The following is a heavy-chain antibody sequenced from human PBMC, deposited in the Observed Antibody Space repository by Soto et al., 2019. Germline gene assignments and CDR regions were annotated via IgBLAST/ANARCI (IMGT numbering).Heavy chain of an antibody. CDR1: CGYISSGGHS. D-gene: IGHD3-10*01. CDR3: PSKSYYGVMDF. J-gene: IGHJ6*02. V-gene: IGHV4-30-2*01. Sequence: PSETLSLPCAVSCGYISSGGHSRSWIRKPPGKSLEWIGYIYHSGSTYYNPSLKSRDNISIDRSKNQVSLKLSSVTAADSAVYCCPSKSYYGVMDFWRQGTTFTVSS. CDR2: IYHSGST.